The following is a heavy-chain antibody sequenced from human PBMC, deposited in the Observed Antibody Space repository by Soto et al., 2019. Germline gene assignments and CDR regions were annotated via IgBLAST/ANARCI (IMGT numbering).Heavy chain of an antibody. Sequence: PSETLSLTCGVYGGSFSGYYWSLIRQPPEKGLEWIGEINHGGHINYNPSLKSRNALFVDTSKNQFSLKMSSVTAADTAVYNCVRHAQWIIRAYWGQGSLVTVSS. CDR3: VRHAQWIIRAY. D-gene: IGHD5-12*01. V-gene: IGHV4-34*01. CDR2: INHGGHI. J-gene: IGHJ4*02. CDR1: GGSFSGYY.